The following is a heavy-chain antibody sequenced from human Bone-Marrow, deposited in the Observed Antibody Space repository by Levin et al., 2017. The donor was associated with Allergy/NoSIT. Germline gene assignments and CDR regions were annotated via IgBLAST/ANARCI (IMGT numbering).Heavy chain of an antibody. Sequence: PSQTLSLPCTVSGGSISGYYWSWIRPPPGKELEFIAYIYNIGNTRYNPSLKSRVTISLDTSKNQVSLKLSSVTAADTAVYYGAGHGKATTGTMGAFDSWGQGTMVTVSS. CDR1: GGSISGYY. D-gene: IGHD1-7*01. CDR2: IYNIGNT. V-gene: IGHV4-59*08. J-gene: IGHJ3*02. CDR3: AGHGKATTGTMGAFDS.